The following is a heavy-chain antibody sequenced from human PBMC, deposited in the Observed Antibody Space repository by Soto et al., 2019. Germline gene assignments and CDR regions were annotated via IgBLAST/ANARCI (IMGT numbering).Heavy chain of an antibody. CDR2: ISGSGGST. V-gene: IGHV3-23*01. D-gene: IGHD3-10*01. J-gene: IGHJ2*01. CDR1: GFTFSSYA. Sequence: GGSLRLSCAASGFTFSSYAMSWVRQAPGKGLEWVSAISGSGGSTYYADSVKGRFTISRDNSKNTLYLQMNSLRAEDTAVYYCAKELGKKSYGSGNWYFDLWGRGTLVTVSS. CDR3: AKELGKKSYGSGNWYFDL.